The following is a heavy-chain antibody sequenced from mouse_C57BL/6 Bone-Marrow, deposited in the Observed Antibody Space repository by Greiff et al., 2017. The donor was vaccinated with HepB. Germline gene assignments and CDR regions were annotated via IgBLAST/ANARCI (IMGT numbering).Heavy chain of an antibody. Sequence: EVMLVESGEGLVKPGGSLKLSCAASGFTFSSYAMSWVRQTPEKRLEWVAYISSGGDYIYYADTVKGRFTISRDNARNTLYLQMSSLKSEDTALYYCTRVLGYFDYWGQGTTLTVSS. CDR1: GFTFSSYA. V-gene: IGHV5-9-1*02. CDR3: TRVLGYFDY. J-gene: IGHJ2*01. CDR2: ISSGGDYI.